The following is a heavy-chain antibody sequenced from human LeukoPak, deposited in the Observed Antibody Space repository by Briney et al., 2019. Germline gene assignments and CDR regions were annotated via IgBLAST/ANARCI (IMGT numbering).Heavy chain of an antibody. J-gene: IGHJ4*02. V-gene: IGHV3-7*01. D-gene: IGHD1-1*01. CDR1: GFTFSSNW. Sequence: GGSLRLSCATSGFTFSSNWMSWVRHVPGRGLDWVANIKPDGSAEYYAASVKGRFTVSRDNAKNSLYLQMNSLRAEDTAVYYCARDPLGTRPGFDYWGQGTLVTVSS. CDR3: ARDPLGTRPGFDY. CDR2: IKPDGSAE.